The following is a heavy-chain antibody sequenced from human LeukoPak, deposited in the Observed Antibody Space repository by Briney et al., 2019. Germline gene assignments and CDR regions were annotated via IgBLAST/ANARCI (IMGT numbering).Heavy chain of an antibody. CDR2: SYPSGST. D-gene: IGHD1-26*01. Sequence: SETLSLTCTVSGGSISSYYWTWIRQPAGKGLEWIGRSYPSGSTNYNPSLKSRVTMSVDTSKNQFSLKLRSVTAADTAVYYCARENSGSYREFDYWGQGTLVTVSS. CDR1: GGSISSYY. J-gene: IGHJ4*02. CDR3: ARENSGSYREFDY. V-gene: IGHV4-4*07.